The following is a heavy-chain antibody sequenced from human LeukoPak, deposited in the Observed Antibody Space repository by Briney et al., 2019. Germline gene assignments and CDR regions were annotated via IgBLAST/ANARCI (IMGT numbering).Heavy chain of an antibody. CDR1: GGSFSGYY. CDR2: INHSGST. Sequence: KASETLSLTCAVYGGSFSGYYWSWIRQPPGKGLEWIGEINHSGSTNYNPSLKSRVTISVDTSKNQFSLKLSSATAADTAVYYCARSPGFSRRNWFDPWGQGTLVTVSS. J-gene: IGHJ5*02. D-gene: IGHD3-10*01. V-gene: IGHV4-34*01. CDR3: ARSPGFSRRNWFDP.